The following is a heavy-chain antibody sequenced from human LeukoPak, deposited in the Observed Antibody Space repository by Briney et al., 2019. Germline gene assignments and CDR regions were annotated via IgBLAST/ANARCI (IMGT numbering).Heavy chain of an antibody. CDR1: GGSISSYF. V-gene: IGHV4-59*08. Sequence: PSETLTLTCSVSGGSISSYFWSWIRQPPGKGLEWIGSMYYTGSTNYNPSLKSRVTMSAETSKNQFSLNLSSVTAADTALYYCVSYSIPDDAFDIWGQGTMVTVSS. CDR3: VSYSIPDDAFDI. D-gene: IGHD2-2*02. CDR2: MYYTGST. J-gene: IGHJ3*02.